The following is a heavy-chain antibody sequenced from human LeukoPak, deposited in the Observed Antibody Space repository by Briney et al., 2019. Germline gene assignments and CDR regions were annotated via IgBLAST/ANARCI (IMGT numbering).Heavy chain of an antibody. J-gene: IGHJ3*02. V-gene: IGHV1-3*01. D-gene: IGHD3-22*01. CDR3: AREYYYDSSGYSI. Sequence: ASVKVSCKASGYTFTSYAMHWVRQAPGRRLEWVGWINAGNGNTKYSQKFQGRVTITRDTSASTAYMELSSLRSEDTAVYYCAREYYYDSSGYSIWGQGTMVTVSS. CDR1: GYTFTSYA. CDR2: INAGNGNT.